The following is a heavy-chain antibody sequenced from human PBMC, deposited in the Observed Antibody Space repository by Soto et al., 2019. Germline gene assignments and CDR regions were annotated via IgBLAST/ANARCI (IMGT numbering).Heavy chain of an antibody. V-gene: IGHV3-23*01. Sequence: EVQLLESGGGLVQPGGSLRLSCVASGFSFRNHAMTWVRQAPGKGLEWVSGISGSGTMKYYADSVRGHFIISRENAKNTLHLKMNNLRVEDTAVYYCAKEAQENEQVPIPGDNWGQGTLVTVSS. CDR3: AKEAQENEQVPIPGDN. CDR1: GFSFRNHA. J-gene: IGHJ4*02. D-gene: IGHD2-2*02. CDR2: ISGSGTMK.